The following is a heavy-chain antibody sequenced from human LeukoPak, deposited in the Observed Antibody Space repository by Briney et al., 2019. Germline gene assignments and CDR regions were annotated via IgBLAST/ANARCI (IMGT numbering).Heavy chain of an antibody. CDR3: TKDSTKWSFDS. V-gene: IGHV3-30-3*02. CDR2: ISYDGSNK. CDR1: GFTFSSYA. Sequence: QTGGSLRLSCAASGFTFSSYAMHWVRQAPGKGLEWVAVISYDGSNKYYADSVKGRFTVSRDNSKNTLYLQMNSLSIEDTAIYYCTKDSTKWSFDSWGQGALVTVSS. D-gene: IGHD2-15*01. J-gene: IGHJ4*02.